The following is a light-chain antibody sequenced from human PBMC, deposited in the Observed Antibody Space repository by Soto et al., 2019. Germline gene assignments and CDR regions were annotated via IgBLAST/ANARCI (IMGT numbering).Light chain of an antibody. CDR2: EGT. Sequence: QSALNQPASVSGPPGQSLVISCAGSSSDVGSYNLVSWYQQYPGKAPKVIIFEGTKRPSGVSNRFSGSKSGNSASLTISGLQTEDEADYYCCSYAGSRTYVFGSGTKVTVL. J-gene: IGLJ1*01. CDR3: CSYAGSRTYV. CDR1: SSDVGSYNL. V-gene: IGLV2-23*01.